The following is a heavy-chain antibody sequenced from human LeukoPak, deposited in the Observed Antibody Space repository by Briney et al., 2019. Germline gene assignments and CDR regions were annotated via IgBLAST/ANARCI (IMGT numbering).Heavy chain of an antibody. J-gene: IGHJ4*02. CDR1: GGSFSGYY. Sequence: SETLSLTCAVYGGSFSGYYWSWIRQPPGKGLEWIGEINHSGSTNYSPSLKSRVTISVDTSKNQFSLELSSVTAADTAVYYCARSYCSSTSCYAKYYFDYWGQGTLVTVSS. D-gene: IGHD2-2*01. V-gene: IGHV4-34*01. CDR2: INHSGST. CDR3: ARSYCSSTSCYAKYYFDY.